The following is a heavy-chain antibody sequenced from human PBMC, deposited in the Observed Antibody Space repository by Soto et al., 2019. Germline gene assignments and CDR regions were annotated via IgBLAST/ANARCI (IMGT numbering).Heavy chain of an antibody. Sequence: GGSLRLSCVGSGFTFSTYSINWVRQAPGKGLEWVSSISSRSDIYYADSVKGRCTISRDNAKNSVSLQMNSLRAEDTAVYYCAREYTAWPLAYALDVGGQGTTVT. J-gene: IGHJ6*02. CDR2: ISSRSDI. CDR1: GFTFSTYS. CDR3: AREYTAWPLAYALDV. V-gene: IGHV3-21*01. D-gene: IGHD2-2*02.